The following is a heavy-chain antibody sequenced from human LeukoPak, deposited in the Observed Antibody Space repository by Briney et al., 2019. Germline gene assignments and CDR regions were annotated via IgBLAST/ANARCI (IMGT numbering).Heavy chain of an antibody. CDR2: ISAYNGNT. CDR1: GYTFTSYG. J-gene: IGHJ3*02. Sequence: ASVQVSCKASGYTFTSYGISWVRQAPGQGLEWMGWISAYNGNTNYAQKLQGRVTMTTDTSTSTAYMELRSLRSDDTAVYYCARDPVQLWLPAFDIWGQGTMVTVSS. D-gene: IGHD5-18*01. V-gene: IGHV1-18*01. CDR3: ARDPVQLWLPAFDI.